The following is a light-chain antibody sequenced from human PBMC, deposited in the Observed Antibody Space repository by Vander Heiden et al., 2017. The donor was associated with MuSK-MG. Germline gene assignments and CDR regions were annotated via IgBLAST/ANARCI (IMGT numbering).Light chain of an antibody. Sequence: DIQMPQPPSPLPASVGDRISITCRASQSISKFLNWYQQKPGKAPKLLIYAACSLQSGVPSKFRGSGSGTDFTLTISRLQPEDSATYYCRQSAITPLTFGGGTKVEIK. V-gene: IGKV1-39*01. CDR2: AAC. CDR1: QSISKF. CDR3: RQSAITPLT. J-gene: IGKJ4*01.